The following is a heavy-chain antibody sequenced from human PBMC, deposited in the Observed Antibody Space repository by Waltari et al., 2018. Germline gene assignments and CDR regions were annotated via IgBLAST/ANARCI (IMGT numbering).Heavy chain of an antibody. CDR3: APIVVVAATGVV. V-gene: IGHV3-48*03. Sequence: EVQLVESGGGLVQPGGSLRLSCAASGFTFSSYEMKWVRQAPGNGLEWVSYISSSGSTIYYADSVKGRFTISRDNAKNSLYLQMNSLRAEDTAVYYCAPIVVVAATGVVWGQGTLVTVSS. D-gene: IGHD2-15*01. CDR2: ISSSGSTI. CDR1: GFTFSSYE. J-gene: IGHJ4*02.